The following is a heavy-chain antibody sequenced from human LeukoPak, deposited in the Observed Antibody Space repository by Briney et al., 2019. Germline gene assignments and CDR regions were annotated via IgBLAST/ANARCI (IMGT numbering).Heavy chain of an antibody. Sequence: GGSLRLSCAASGFTFDDYGMSWVRQAPGKGLEWVSGINWNGGSTGYADSVKGRFTISRDNAKNSLYLQMNSLRAEDTALYYCARAFGGDDILTGYYNWGQGTLVTVSS. J-gene: IGHJ4*02. CDR3: ARAFGGDDILTGYYN. V-gene: IGHV3-20*04. CDR1: GFTFDDYG. CDR2: INWNGGST. D-gene: IGHD3-9*01.